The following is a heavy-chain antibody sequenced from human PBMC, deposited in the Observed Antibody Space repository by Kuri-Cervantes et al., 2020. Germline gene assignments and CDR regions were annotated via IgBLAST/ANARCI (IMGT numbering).Heavy chain of an antibody. CDR1: GFTVSSNY. V-gene: IGHV3-66*02. CDR2: IYSGGST. Sequence: GGSLRLSCAASGFTVSSNYMSWVRQAPGKGLEWVSVIYSGGSTYYADSVKGRFTISRDNSKNTLYLQMNSLRAEDTAVYYCARDVLRYFGCYYGMDVWGQGTTVTVSS. J-gene: IGHJ6*02. D-gene: IGHD3-9*01. CDR3: ARDVLRYFGCYYGMDV.